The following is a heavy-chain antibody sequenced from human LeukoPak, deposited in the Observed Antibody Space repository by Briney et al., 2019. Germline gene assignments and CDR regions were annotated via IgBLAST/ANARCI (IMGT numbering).Heavy chain of an antibody. CDR3: ARDAGVCCGGDGPGAFDI. Sequence: GASVKVTCKASGYTFTGYHMHWVRQAPGQGLEWMGWINSNSGGTNYGQKFQGRVTMTRDTSTSTVYMELSSLRSEDTAVYYCARDAGVCCGGDGPGAFDIWGQGTMVTVSS. CDR2: INSNSGGT. V-gene: IGHV1-2*02. J-gene: IGHJ3*02. CDR1: GYTFTGYH. D-gene: IGHD2-21*02.